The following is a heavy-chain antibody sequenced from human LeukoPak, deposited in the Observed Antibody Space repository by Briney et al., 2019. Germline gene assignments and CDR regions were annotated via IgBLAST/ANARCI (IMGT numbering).Heavy chain of an antibody. Sequence: GGSLRLSCAASEFIFSDYDMNWVRQAPGKGLEWVAHISASGRTNYYADSVKGRFTISRDNSKNTLYLQMNSLRAEDTAVYYCAKDQRKYSNPNWGQGTLVTVSS. CDR2: ISASGRTN. V-gene: IGHV3-23*01. J-gene: IGHJ4*02. CDR1: EFIFSDYD. CDR3: AKDQRKYSNPN. D-gene: IGHD4-11*01.